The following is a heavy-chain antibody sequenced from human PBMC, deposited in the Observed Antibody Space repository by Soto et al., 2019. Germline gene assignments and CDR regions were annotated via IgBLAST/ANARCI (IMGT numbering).Heavy chain of an antibody. CDR3: ARQYTTVTTLDYYYMDV. D-gene: IGHD4-17*01. J-gene: IGHJ6*03. V-gene: IGHV4-39*01. Sequence: SETLSLTCTVSGGSIISSSYCWGWIRQPPGKGLEWIGSIYYSGSTYYNPSLKSRVTISVDTSKNQFSLKLSSVTAADTAVYYCARQYTTVTTLDYYYMDVWGKGTTVTVSS. CDR2: IYYSGST. CDR1: GGSIISSSYC.